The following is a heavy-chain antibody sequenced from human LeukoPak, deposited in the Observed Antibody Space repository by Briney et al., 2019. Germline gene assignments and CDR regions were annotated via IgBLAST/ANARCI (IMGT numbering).Heavy chain of an antibody. CDR3: ARLRIAAAGTGYYYYYGMDV. CDR1: GFTFSSYE. J-gene: IGHJ6*04. V-gene: IGHV3-21*01. CDR2: ISSSSSYI. D-gene: IGHD6-13*01. Sequence: PGGSLRLSCAASGFTFSSYEMNWVRQAPGKGLEWVSSISSSSSYIYYADSVKGRFTISRDNAKNSLYLQMNSLRAEDTAVYYCARLRIAAAGTGYYYYYGMDVWGKGTTVTVSS.